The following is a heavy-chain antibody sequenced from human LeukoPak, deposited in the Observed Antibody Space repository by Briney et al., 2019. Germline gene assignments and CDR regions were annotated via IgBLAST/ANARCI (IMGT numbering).Heavy chain of an antibody. Sequence: GESLKISCKGSGYSFTSYWTSWVRQMPGKGLEWMGRIDPSDSYTNYSPSFQGHVTISADKSISTAYLQWSSLKASDTAMYYCARQMGQSVAATYYWGQGTLVTVSS. J-gene: IGHJ4*02. V-gene: IGHV5-10-1*01. CDR3: ARQMGQSVAATYY. CDR1: GYSFTSYW. D-gene: IGHD2-15*01. CDR2: IDPSDSYT.